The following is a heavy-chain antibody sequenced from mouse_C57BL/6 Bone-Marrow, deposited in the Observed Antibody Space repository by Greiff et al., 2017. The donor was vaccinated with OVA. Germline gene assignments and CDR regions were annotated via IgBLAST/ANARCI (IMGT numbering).Heavy chain of an antibody. CDR3: ARYGDEYFDY. CDR2: IHPNSGST. V-gene: IGHV1-64*01. J-gene: IGHJ2*01. Sequence: QVQLQQPGAELVKPGASVKLSCKASGYTFTSYWMHWVKQRPGQGLEWIGMIHPNSGSTNYNEKFKSKATLTVGKSASTAYMQLSSLTSEDSAVYYCARYGDEYFDYWGQGTTLTVSS. CDR1: GYTFTSYW. D-gene: IGHD2-13*01.